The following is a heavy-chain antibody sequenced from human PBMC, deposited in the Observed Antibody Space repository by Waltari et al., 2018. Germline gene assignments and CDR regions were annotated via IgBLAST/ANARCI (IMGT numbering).Heavy chain of an antibody. CDR3: SVSLNY. V-gene: IGHV3-7*01. CDR1: GFTFSNSW. CDR2: IKHDASES. J-gene: IGHJ4*02. Sequence: EVQLVESGGGLVQPGGSLRLSCAASGFTFSNSWMDWVRQAPGKGVEWVANIKHDASESHYVDSVKGRFTISRDNAQNLVYLQMNSLRAGDTAVYYCSVSLNYWGQGTLVTVSS.